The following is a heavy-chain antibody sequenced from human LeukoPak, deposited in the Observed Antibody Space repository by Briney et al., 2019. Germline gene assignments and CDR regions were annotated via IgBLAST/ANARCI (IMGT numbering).Heavy chain of an antibody. D-gene: IGHD6-19*01. CDR3: AREGIAVAGGAFDI. V-gene: IGHV3-30*03. J-gene: IGHJ3*02. Sequence: QPGRSLRLSCAASGFTFSSYGMHWVRQAPGKGLEWVAVISYDGSNKYYADSVKGRFTISRDNAKNSLYLQMNSLRAEDTAVYYCAREGIAVAGGAFDIWGQGTMVTVSS. CDR2: ISYDGSNK. CDR1: GFTFSSYG.